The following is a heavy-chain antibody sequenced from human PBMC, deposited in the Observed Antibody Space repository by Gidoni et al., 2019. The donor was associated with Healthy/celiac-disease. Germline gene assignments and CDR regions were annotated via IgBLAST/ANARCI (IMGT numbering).Heavy chain of an antibody. J-gene: IGHJ1*01. D-gene: IGHD6-19*01. CDR1: GFTFSSYS. Sequence: EVQLVESGGGLVKPGGSLRLSCAASGFTFSSYSMNWVRQAPGKGLEWVSSISSSSSYIYYADSVKGRFTISRDNAKNSLYLQMNSLRAEDTAVYYCARGYSSGLGDFQHWGQGTLVTVSS. CDR3: ARGYSSGLGDFQH. CDR2: ISSSSSYI. V-gene: IGHV3-21*01.